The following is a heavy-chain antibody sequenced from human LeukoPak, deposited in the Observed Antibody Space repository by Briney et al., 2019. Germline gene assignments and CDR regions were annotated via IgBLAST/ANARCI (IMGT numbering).Heavy chain of an antibody. CDR2: IYYSGST. CDR1: GDSISSGNYY. D-gene: IGHD6-13*01. Sequence: PSETLSLTCTVSGDSISSGNYYWSWIRQPPGKGLEWIGDIYYSGSTKHDPSLKSRVTMSLDTSKNQISLKLSSITAADTAVYYCARILIAAAAYDYWGQGTLVTVSS. V-gene: IGHV4-61*01. CDR3: ARILIAAAAYDY. J-gene: IGHJ4*02.